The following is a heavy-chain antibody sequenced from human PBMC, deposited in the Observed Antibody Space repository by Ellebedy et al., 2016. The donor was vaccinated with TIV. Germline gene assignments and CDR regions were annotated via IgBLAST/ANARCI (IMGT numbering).Heavy chain of an antibody. J-gene: IGHJ4*02. CDR2: IYPGDSET. Sequence: GGSLRLSCKTSGYSFTNYWIGWVRQMPGKGLEWMGIIYPGDSETRYSPSFQGHVTISADKSISTAYLQWSSLKASDTAMYYCARQGIVVAGSFDYWGQGTLVTVSS. CDR1: GYSFTNYW. V-gene: IGHV5-51*01. D-gene: IGHD6-19*01. CDR3: ARQGIVVAGSFDY.